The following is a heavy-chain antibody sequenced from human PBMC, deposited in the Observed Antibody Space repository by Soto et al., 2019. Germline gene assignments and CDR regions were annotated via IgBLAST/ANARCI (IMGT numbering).Heavy chain of an antibody. D-gene: IGHD3-10*01. CDR2: IYYSGST. Sequence: QLQLQESGPGLVKPSETLSLTCTVSGGSISSSSYYWGWIRQPPGKGLEWIGSIYYSGSTYYNPSLKSRVTISVDTSKNQFSLKLSSVTAADTAVYYCARLGAGFRGVISWFDPWGQGTLVTVSS. V-gene: IGHV4-39*01. CDR3: ARLGAGFRGVISWFDP. CDR1: GGSISSSSYY. J-gene: IGHJ5*02.